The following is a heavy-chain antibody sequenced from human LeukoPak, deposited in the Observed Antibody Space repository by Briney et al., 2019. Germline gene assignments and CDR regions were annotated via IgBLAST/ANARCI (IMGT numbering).Heavy chain of an antibody. D-gene: IGHD3-3*01. Sequence: SETLSLTCSVSGGSISTYYWTWIRQPPGKGLEWIGYIYYSGSTNYNPSLKSRVTISLDTSKNQFSLKLSSVTAADTAVYYCARAILSGYPDSWGQGTLVIVSS. CDR1: GGSISTYY. V-gene: IGHV4-59*01. CDR2: IYYSGST. CDR3: ARAILSGYPDS. J-gene: IGHJ4*02.